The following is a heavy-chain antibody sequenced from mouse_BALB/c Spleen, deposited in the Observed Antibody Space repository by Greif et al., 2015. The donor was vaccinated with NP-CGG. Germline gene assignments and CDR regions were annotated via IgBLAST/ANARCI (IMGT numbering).Heavy chain of an antibody. Sequence: EVKLVESGPGLVKPSQSPSLTCSVTGYSITSGYYWNWIRQFPGNKLEWMGYISYDGSNNYNPSLKNRISITRDTSKNQFFLKLNSVTTEDTATYYCASVGTPFDYWGQGTTLTVSS. V-gene: IGHV3-6*02. CDR3: ASVGTPFDY. J-gene: IGHJ2*01. CDR2: ISYDGSN. D-gene: IGHD4-1*01. CDR1: GYSITSGYY.